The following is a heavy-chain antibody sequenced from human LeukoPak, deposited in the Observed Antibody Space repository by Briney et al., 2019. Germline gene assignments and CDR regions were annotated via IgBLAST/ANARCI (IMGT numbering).Heavy chain of an antibody. CDR2: ISGSGGST. J-gene: IGHJ6*03. CDR1: GFTFSGYA. D-gene: IGHD6-13*01. V-gene: IGHV3-23*01. CDR3: ARDPPLRRWYGYYMDV. Sequence: GGSLRVSCAASGFTFSGYAMSWVRQAPGKGVEWVSAISGSGGSTYYADSVKGRFTISRDNSKNTLCLQMKSLSAEDTAVYYCARDPPLRRWYGYYMDVWGKGTTVTVSS.